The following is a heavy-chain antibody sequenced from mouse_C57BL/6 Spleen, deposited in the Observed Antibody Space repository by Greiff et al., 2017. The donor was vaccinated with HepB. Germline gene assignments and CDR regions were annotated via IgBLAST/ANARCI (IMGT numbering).Heavy chain of an antibody. D-gene: IGHD4-1*01. J-gene: IGHJ1*03. CDR1: GYTFTSYW. V-gene: IGHV1-55*01. CDR2: IYPGSGST. Sequence: QVQLQQSGAELVKPGASVKMSCKASGYTFTSYWITWVKQRPGQGLEWIGDIYPGSGSTNYNEKFKSKATLTVDTSSSTAYMQLSSLTSEDSAVYYCARFSNWDGGYFDVWGTGTTVTVSS. CDR3: ARFSNWDGGYFDV.